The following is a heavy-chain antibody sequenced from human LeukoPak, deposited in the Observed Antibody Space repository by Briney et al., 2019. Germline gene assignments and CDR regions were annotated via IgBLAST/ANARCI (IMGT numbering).Heavy chain of an antibody. D-gene: IGHD6-19*01. J-gene: IGHJ4*02. CDR3: ARGFSIAVADLYDY. V-gene: IGHV7-4-1*02. CDR1: GYTFTSYA. Sequence: ASVKVSCKASGYTFTSYAMNWVRQAPGQGLEWMGWINTNTGNPTYAQGFTGRFVFSLDTSVSTAYLQISSLKAEDTAVYYCARGFSIAVADLYDYWGQGTLVTVSS. CDR2: INTNTGNP.